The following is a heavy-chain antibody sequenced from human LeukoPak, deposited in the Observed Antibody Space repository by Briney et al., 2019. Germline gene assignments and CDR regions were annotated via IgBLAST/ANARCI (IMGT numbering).Heavy chain of an antibody. CDR1: GYTFTSYY. J-gene: IGHJ5*02. CDR3: ARVYGDYYETNWFDP. CDR2: INPKRVGT. V-gene: IGHV1-2*02. Sequence: ASVKVSCKASGYTFTSYYMHWVRQAPGQGVGGLGWINPKRVGTNYAQKFQVRVTFTRDTSISTAYMELSRLRTDNTAVYYGARVYGDYYETNWFDPWGQGTLVTVSS. D-gene: IGHD3-22*01.